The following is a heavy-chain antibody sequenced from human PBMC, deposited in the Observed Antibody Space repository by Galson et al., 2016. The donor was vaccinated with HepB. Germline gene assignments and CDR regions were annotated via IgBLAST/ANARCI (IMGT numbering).Heavy chain of an antibody. D-gene: IGHD3-10*01. Sequence: PALVKPTQTLTLTCTVSGFSLNTKDLGVAWIRQPPGKALEWLGLVYWDDDKRFRPSLKSRLTITRDPSKNQGVLKMTNVDPADAGTYYWARRRGISVRGITIAAFDFWGQGALVAVSS. CDR3: ARRRGISVRGITIAAFDF. V-gene: IGHV2-5*02. J-gene: IGHJ4*02. CDR2: VYWDDDK. CDR1: GFSLNTKDLG.